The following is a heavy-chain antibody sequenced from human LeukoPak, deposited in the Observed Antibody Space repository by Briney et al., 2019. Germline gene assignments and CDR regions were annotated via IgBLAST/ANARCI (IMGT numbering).Heavy chain of an antibody. Sequence: SETLSLTSAVYGGSFSGYYWSWIRQPPGKGLEWIGEINHSGSTNYNPSLKSRVTISVDTSKNQFSLKLSSVTAADTAVYYCARPHCSGGSCYSYYFDYWGQGTLVTVSS. J-gene: IGHJ4*02. CDR2: INHSGST. CDR1: GGSFSGYY. V-gene: IGHV4-34*01. D-gene: IGHD2-15*01. CDR3: ARPHCSGGSCYSYYFDY.